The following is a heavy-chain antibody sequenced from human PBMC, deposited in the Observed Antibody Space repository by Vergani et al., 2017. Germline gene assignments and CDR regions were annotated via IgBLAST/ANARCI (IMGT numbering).Heavy chain of an antibody. CDR1: GFTVSSNY. Sequence: EVQLVESGGGLVQPGGSLRLSCAASGFTVSSNYMSWVRQAPGKGLEWVSVIYSGGSTYYADPVKGRFTISRHNSKNTLYLQMNGLSAGDTAVYYCARDRVDIVATTTYYYYYYGMDVWGQGTTVTVSS. CDR2: IYSGGST. J-gene: IGHJ6*02. V-gene: IGHV3-53*04. CDR3: ARDRVDIVATTTYYYYYYGMDV. D-gene: IGHD5-12*01.